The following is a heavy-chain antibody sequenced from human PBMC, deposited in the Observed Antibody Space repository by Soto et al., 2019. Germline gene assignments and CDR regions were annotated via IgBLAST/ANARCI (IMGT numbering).Heavy chain of an antibody. CDR3: AKTAKGWFSAFDI. D-gene: IGHD6-19*01. V-gene: IGHV3-23*01. CDR1: GFTFSSYA. Sequence: EVQLLESGGGLVQPGGSLRLSCAASGFTFSSYAMSWGRQAPGKGLGWVSALSGSGGTTYYADSVKGRFTFSRDNSKNTLYLPMNSLRAEDTAVYYCAKTAKGWFSAFDIWGQGTMVTVSS. J-gene: IGHJ3*02. CDR2: LSGSGGTT.